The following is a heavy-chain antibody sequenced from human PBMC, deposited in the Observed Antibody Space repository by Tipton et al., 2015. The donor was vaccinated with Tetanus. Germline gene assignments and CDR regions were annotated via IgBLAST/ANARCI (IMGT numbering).Heavy chain of an antibody. D-gene: IGHD1-1*01. CDR2: IYHSGST. V-gene: IGHV4-30-4*08. CDR3: ARANNEFPKKGPFDY. Sequence: TLSLTCAVSGGSITSDNHYWSWIRQPPGKGLEWIGYIYHSGSTYYNASLKSRLDISLDTSKNQFSLKLTSVTAADTAVYYCARANNEFPKKGPFDYWGQGALVIVSS. J-gene: IGHJ4*02. CDR1: GGSITSDNHY.